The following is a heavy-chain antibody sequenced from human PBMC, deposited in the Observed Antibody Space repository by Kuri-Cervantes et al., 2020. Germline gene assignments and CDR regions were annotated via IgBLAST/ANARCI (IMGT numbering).Heavy chain of an antibody. J-gene: IGHJ4*02. CDR3: ARDGRSGSYPRGFFDY. Sequence: GGSLRLSCAASGFTFGSFAMHWVRQAPGKGLEWVAVISYDGSSKYDADSVKGRFTISRDNSKNTLYLQMNSLRAEDTAVYYCARDGRSGSYPRGFFDYWGQGTLVTVSS. CDR2: ISYDGSSK. D-gene: IGHD1-26*01. CDR1: GFTFGSFA. V-gene: IGHV3-30-3*01.